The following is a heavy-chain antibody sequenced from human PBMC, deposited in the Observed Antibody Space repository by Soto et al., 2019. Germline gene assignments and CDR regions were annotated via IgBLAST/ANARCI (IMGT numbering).Heavy chain of an antibody. CDR3: ARQGTTDSFYYSGLDV. CDR1: GYNFPSYW. D-gene: IGHD4-4*01. CDR2: IDPSGSYT. Sequence: GASLKISCKGSGYNFPSYWISWVRQMPGKGLEWMGRIDPSGSYTNYSPSFQGHVTISADKSISAAYLQWSSLKASDTAMYYCARQGTTDSFYYSGLDVWGQGTTVTVSS. J-gene: IGHJ6*02. V-gene: IGHV5-10-1*01.